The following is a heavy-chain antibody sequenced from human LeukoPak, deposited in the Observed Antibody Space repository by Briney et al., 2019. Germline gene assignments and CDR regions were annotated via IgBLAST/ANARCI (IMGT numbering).Heavy chain of an antibody. CDR2: IYYSGST. V-gene: IGHV4-59*08. J-gene: IGHJ4*02. Sequence: SETLSLTCTVSGGSISSYYWSWIRQPPGKGLERIGYIYYSGSTNYNPSLKSRVTISVDTSKNQFSLKLSSVTAAGTAVYYCARGRDGYNFDFDYWGQGTLVTVSS. CDR3: ARGRDGYNFDFDY. D-gene: IGHD5-24*01. CDR1: GGSISSYY.